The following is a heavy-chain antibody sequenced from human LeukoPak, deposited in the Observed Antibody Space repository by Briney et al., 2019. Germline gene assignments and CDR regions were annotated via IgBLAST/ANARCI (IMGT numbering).Heavy chain of an antibody. CDR1: RFTFNNYG. Sequence: GGSLRLSCAASRFTFNNYGMSWVRQAPGKGLEWVSGIRGSGGSTYYADSVKGRFTISRDNSKNTVYLQMNSLRAEDTAVYYCARGARGSGWRVFDYWGQGTLVTVSS. CDR3: ARGARGSGWRVFDY. CDR2: IRGSGGST. J-gene: IGHJ4*02. D-gene: IGHD6-19*01. V-gene: IGHV3-23*01.